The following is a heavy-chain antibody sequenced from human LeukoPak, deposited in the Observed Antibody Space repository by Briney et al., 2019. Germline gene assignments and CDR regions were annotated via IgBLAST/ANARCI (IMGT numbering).Heavy chain of an antibody. CDR3: ATGVYDSSGYGGHTHRGYYFDY. Sequence: ASVKVSCKVSGYTLTELSMHWVRQAPGKGLEWMGGFDPEDGETVYAQKFQGRVTMTEDTSTDTAYMELSSLRSEDTAVYYCATGVYDSSGYGGHTHRGYYFDYWGQGTLVTVSS. CDR1: GYTLTELS. J-gene: IGHJ4*02. V-gene: IGHV1-24*01. D-gene: IGHD3-22*01. CDR2: FDPEDGET.